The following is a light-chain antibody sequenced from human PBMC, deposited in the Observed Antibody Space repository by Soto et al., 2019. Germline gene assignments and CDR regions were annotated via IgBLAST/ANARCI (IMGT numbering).Light chain of an antibody. J-gene: IGLJ1*01. V-gene: IGLV2-14*01. CDR1: SSDVGGYNS. CDR3: SSYTSSSTRV. Sequence: QSVLTQPASVSGSPGQSITISCTGTSSDVGGYNSVSWYQQHPGKAPKLVIYEVTNRPSGISYRFSGSKSGNTASLTISGLQADDEADYYCSSYTSSSTRVFGTGTKVTVL. CDR2: EVT.